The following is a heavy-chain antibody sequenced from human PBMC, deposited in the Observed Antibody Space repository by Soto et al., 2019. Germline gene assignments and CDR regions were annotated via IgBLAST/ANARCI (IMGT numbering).Heavy chain of an antibody. CDR1: GGSVSSYY. D-gene: IGHD6-19*01. J-gene: IGHJ5*02. CDR2: IYYSGST. CDR3: ARAGSGWYSNWFDP. V-gene: IGHV4-59*02. Sequence: PSETLSLTCTVSGGSVSSYYWSWIRQSPGKGLEWIGYIYYSGSTKYKPSLKSRVTISVDTSKNQFSLKLSSVTAADTAVYYCARAGSGWYSNWFDPWGQGTLVTVSS.